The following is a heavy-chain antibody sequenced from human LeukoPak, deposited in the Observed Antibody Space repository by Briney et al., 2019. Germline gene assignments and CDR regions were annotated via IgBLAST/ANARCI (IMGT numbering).Heavy chain of an antibody. D-gene: IGHD2-15*01. V-gene: IGHV3-7*03. Sequence: GGYLRLSCAASGFTFSSYWMSWVRQAPGNGRKWVANIKQDGSEKYYVDSVKGRFTISRDNAKNSLYLQMNSLRAEDTAVYYCARDVGYCSGGSCYLNWFDPWGQGTLVTVSS. CDR1: GFTFSSYW. J-gene: IGHJ5*02. CDR2: IKQDGSEK. CDR3: ARDVGYCSGGSCYLNWFDP.